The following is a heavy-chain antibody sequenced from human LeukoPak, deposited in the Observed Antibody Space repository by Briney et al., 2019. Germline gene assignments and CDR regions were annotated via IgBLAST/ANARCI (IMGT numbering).Heavy chain of an antibody. D-gene: IGHD4/OR15-4a*01. CDR1: GYSFTSYW. J-gene: IGHJ4*02. CDR3: ARYDQSADYAVGDY. V-gene: IGHV5-51*01. CDR2: IYPGDSDT. Sequence: GESMKISCKGSGYSFTSYWIGWVRQLPGKGLEWMGIIYPGDSDTRYSPSFQGQVTISADKSISTAYLQWSSLKASDTAMYYCARYDQSADYAVGDYWGQGTLVTVSS.